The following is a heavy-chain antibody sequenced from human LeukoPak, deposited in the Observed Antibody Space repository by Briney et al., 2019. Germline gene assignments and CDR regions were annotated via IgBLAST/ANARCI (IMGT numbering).Heavy chain of an antibody. Sequence: SETLSLTCAVYGGSFSGYYWSWIRQPPGKGLEWIGEINHIGSTNYNPSLKSRVTISVDTSKNQFSLKLNSVTAADTAVYYCARGAPKEIQLWLRLRGVAFDIWGQGTMVTVSS. CDR3: ARGAPKEIQLWLRLRGVAFDI. D-gene: IGHD5-18*01. V-gene: IGHV4-34*01. J-gene: IGHJ3*02. CDR1: GGSFSGYY. CDR2: INHIGST.